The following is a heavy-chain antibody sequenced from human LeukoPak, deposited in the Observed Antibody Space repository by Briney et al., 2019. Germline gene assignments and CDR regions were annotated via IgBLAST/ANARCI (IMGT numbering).Heavy chain of an antibody. CDR1: GGSISSYY. V-gene: IGHV4-59*12. D-gene: IGHD1-26*01. CDR3: ARRKRVGAPAH. Sequence: PSETLSLTCTVSGGSISSYYWSWIRQPPGKGLEWIGYIYYSGSTNYNPSLKSRVTISVDTSKNQFSLKLSSVTAADTAVYYCARRKRVGAPAHWGQGTLVTVSS. CDR2: IYYSGST. J-gene: IGHJ4*02.